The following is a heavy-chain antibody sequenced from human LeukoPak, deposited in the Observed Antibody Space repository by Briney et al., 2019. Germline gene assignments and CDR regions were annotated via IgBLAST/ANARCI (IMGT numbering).Heavy chain of an antibody. CDR2: VYYSGST. Sequence: PSETLSLTCSVSGDSISTYLWSWIRQPRGKALEWIGYVYYSGSTDYNPSLKSRATISVDTSKKQFSLTLKSVTAADTAVYYCSASKQLWLRGLFDYWGQGTLVTVSS. CDR3: SASKQLWLRGLFDY. D-gene: IGHD5-18*01. J-gene: IGHJ4*02. CDR1: GDSISTYL. V-gene: IGHV4-59*01.